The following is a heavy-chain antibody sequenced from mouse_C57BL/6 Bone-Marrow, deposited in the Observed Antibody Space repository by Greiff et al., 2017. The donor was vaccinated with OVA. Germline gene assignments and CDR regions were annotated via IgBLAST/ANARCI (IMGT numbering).Heavy chain of an antibody. V-gene: IGHV1-42*01. Sequence: EVQLQQSGPELVKPGASVKISCKASGYSFTGYYMNWVKQSPEKSLEWIGEINPSTGGTTYNQKFKAKATLTVDKSSSTAYMQLKSLTSEDSAVYYCARSTGNYGGYFDYWGQGTTLTVSS. CDR3: ARSTGNYGGYFDY. CDR2: INPSTGGT. CDR1: GYSFTGYY. D-gene: IGHD2-1*01. J-gene: IGHJ2*01.